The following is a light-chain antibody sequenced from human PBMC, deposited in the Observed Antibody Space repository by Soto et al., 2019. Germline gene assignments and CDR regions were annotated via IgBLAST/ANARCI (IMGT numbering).Light chain of an antibody. CDR3: QQYGSSPGFT. J-gene: IGKJ3*01. CDR1: QSVSSSY. CDR2: GAS. Sequence: EIVLTQSPGTLSLSPGERSTLSCRASQSVSSSYLAWYQQKPGQAPRLLIYGASSRATGIPDRFSGSGSGTDFTLTISRLEPEDCAVYYCQQYGSSPGFTFGPGTKVAIK. V-gene: IGKV3-20*01.